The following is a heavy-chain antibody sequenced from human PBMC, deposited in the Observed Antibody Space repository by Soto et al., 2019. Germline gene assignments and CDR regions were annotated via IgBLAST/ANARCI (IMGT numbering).Heavy chain of an antibody. J-gene: IGHJ5*02. D-gene: IGHD2-2*02. Sequence: QVQLQQWGAGLLKPSETLSLTCAVYGGSFSGYYWSWIRQPPGQGLGWIGGMNHSGSSNYNPFLKSRVTISVDTSKNQFSLKLSSVTAADTAVYYCARGRRLGYCSSTSCYKRWFDPWGQGTLVTVSS. CDR1: GGSFSGYY. CDR2: MNHSGSS. CDR3: ARGRRLGYCSSTSCYKRWFDP. V-gene: IGHV4-34*01.